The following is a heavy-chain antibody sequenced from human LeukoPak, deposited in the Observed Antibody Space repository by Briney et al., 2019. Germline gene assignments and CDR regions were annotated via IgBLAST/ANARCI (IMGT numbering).Heavy chain of an antibody. Sequence: PSETLSLTCAVYGGSFSGYYWSWIRQPPGKGLEWIGEINHSGSTNYNPSLKSRVTISVDTSKNQFSLKLSSVTAADTAVYYCARGGVQWNWFDPCGQGTLVTVSS. J-gene: IGHJ5*02. D-gene: IGHD6-19*01. CDR3: ARGGVQWNWFDP. CDR2: INHSGST. V-gene: IGHV4-34*01. CDR1: GGSFSGYY.